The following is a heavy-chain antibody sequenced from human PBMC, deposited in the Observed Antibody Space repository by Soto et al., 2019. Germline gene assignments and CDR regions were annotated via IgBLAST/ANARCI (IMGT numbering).Heavy chain of an antibody. CDR2: FYHTGRT. Sequence: QVQLQESGPGLVKPSETLSLTCTVSGGSFKSGSYSWSWIRQPPGKGTELIGYFYHTGRTSHNPPLNSRVSISMDTSKTQFSLNLESVTAADTAVYFCARHFAYFDSWGQGTLVTVSS. D-gene: IGHD3-3*02. V-gene: IGHV4-61*01. J-gene: IGHJ4*02. CDR1: GGSFKSGSYS. CDR3: ARHFAYFDS.